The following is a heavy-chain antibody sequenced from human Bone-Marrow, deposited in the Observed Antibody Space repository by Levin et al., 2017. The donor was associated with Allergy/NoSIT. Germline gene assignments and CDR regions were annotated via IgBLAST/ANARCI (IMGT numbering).Heavy chain of an antibody. CDR2: IYWDDQR. CDR1: GFSLSTAAMG. V-gene: IGHV2-5*02. J-gene: IGHJ5*02. D-gene: IGHD5-24*01. Sequence: SGPTLVKPTQTLTLTCTFSGFSLSTAAMGVGWIRQPPGKALEWLGFIYWDDQRRINPSLKSRLSITKDTSKNQVVLTMTNMVPVDTATYYFVRKSDDPGTWRAGWIDPWGQGTLVTVAS. CDR3: VRKSDDPGTWRAGWIDP.